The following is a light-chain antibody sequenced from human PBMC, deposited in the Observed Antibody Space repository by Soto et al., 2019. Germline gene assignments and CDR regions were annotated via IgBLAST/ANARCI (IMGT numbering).Light chain of an antibody. CDR2: DAS. Sequence: DIQMTQSPSTLSASVGDGVTITCRASQNISVWLAWYQQRPGKAPKFLIYDASNLETGVSSRFSGSGSRTEFTVTIRSLQPDDFATYYCQQYDSSSPTFGQGTKLEIK. CDR3: QQYDSSSPT. CDR1: QNISVW. J-gene: IGKJ2*01. V-gene: IGKV1-5*01.